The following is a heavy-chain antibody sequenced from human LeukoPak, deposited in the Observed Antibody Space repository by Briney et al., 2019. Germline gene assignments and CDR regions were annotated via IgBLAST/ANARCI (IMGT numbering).Heavy chain of an antibody. J-gene: IGHJ4*02. V-gene: IGHV3-30-3*01. CDR2: ISHDGSAQ. Sequence: GGSLRLSCAVSGFAFNSYAMHWVRQAPGEGLEWEAFISHDGSAQSYADSVKGRFTISRDNSKNTLYLQMNSLRAEDTAVYYCARETPAPPSEVRRGHFDYWGQGTLVTVSS. CDR3: ARETPAPPSEVRRGHFDY. D-gene: IGHD3-10*01. CDR1: GFAFNSYA.